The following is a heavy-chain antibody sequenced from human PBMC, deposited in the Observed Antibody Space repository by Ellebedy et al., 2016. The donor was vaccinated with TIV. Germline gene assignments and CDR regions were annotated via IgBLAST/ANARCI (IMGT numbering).Heavy chain of an antibody. V-gene: IGHV5-51*01. J-gene: IGHJ2*01. D-gene: IGHD4-23*01. CDR3: ARTPSVITFSLDWYFDL. CDR2: IYPDDSDT. CDR1: GYPFTTHW. Sequence: GESLKISCKGSGYPFTTHWIGWVRQLPGKGPEWMGIIYPDDSDTRYNPSFQGQVTISAEKSLNTAYLQWDSLEASDTAMYYCARTPSVITFSLDWYFDLWGRGTLVTVSS.